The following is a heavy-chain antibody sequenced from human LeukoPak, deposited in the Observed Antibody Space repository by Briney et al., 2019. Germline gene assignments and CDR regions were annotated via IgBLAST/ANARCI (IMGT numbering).Heavy chain of an antibody. CDR3: ARWARGYRYGGVLYYYYMDV. V-gene: IGHV4-34*01. CDR2: INHSGST. Sequence: SETLSLTCVVYGGSFSGYYWSWIRQPPGQGLDWIGEINHSGSTNYNPSLKSRVTISVDTSKNQFSLNLSSVTAADTAVYYCARWARGYRYGGVLYYYYMDVWGKGTTVTVSS. CDR1: GGSFSGYY. J-gene: IGHJ6*03. D-gene: IGHD5-18*01.